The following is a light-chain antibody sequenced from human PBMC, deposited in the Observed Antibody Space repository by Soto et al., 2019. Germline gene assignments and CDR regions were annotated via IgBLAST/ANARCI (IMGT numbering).Light chain of an antibody. J-gene: IGKJ1*01. CDR1: QSVSNT. Sequence: EIVMTQSPATLSVSPGERATLSCRASQSVSNTLAWYQQKPGQAPRLLIYGASTRATGIPARFSGSGSGTEFTLTISSLQSEDFAVYYCQQYIYWPWTFGQGTKVEIK. CDR2: GAS. CDR3: QQYIYWPWT. V-gene: IGKV3-15*01.